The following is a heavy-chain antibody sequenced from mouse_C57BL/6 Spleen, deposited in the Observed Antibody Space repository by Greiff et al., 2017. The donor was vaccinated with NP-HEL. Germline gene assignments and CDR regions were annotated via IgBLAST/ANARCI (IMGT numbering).Heavy chain of an antibody. Sequence: QVQLKESGPELVKPGASVKISCKASGYSFTSYYIHWVKQRPGQGLEWIGWIYPGSGNTKYNEKFKGKATLTADTSSSTAYMQLSSLTSEDSAVYYCARHYSLYYYAMDYWGQGTSVTVSS. CDR1: GYSFTSYY. V-gene: IGHV1-66*01. CDR2: IYPGSGNT. D-gene: IGHD2-12*01. J-gene: IGHJ4*01. CDR3: ARHYSLYYYAMDY.